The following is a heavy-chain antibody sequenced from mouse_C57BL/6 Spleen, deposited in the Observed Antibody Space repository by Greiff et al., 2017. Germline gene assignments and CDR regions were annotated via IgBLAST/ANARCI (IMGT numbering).Heavy chain of an antibody. CDR3: AREGRWLLLYGFDY. V-gene: IGHV1-19*01. CDR2: INPYNGGT. D-gene: IGHD2-3*01. CDR1: GYTFTDYY. Sequence: EVKLQESGPVLVKPGASVKMSCKASGYTFTDYYMNWVKQSHGKSLEWIGVINPYNGGTSYNQKFKGKATLTVDKSSSTAYMELNSLTSEDSAVYYCAREGRWLLLYGFDYWGQGTTLTVSS. J-gene: IGHJ2*01.